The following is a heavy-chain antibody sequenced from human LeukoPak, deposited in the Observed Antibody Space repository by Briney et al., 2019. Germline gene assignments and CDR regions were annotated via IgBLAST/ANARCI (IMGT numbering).Heavy chain of an antibody. CDR3: TRDSGPDAFDI. CDR2: INSVGSST. J-gene: IGHJ3*02. V-gene: IGHV3-74*01. CDR1: GFTFSSYW. Sequence: GGSLRLSCAASGFTFSSYWMHWVRQAPGKGLVWVSRINSVGSSTSYADSVKGRLTISRDNAKNTLFLQMNSLRAEDTAVYYCTRDSGPDAFDIWGQGTMVTVSS.